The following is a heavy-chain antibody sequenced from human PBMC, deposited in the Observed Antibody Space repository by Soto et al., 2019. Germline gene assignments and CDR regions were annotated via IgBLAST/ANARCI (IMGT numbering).Heavy chain of an antibody. Sequence: SETLSLTCTVSGDSVSGYYWSWTRQPPGKGLEWIGYIHHSGSSNYNPSLTSRVIISVDTSKNQFSLKLSSVTAADTAVYYCARGRVVVVPGSYYYYGMDVWGQGTTVTVSS. CDR1: GDSVSGYY. CDR3: ARGRVVVVPGSYYYYGMDV. J-gene: IGHJ6*02. CDR2: IHHSGSS. D-gene: IGHD2-2*01. V-gene: IGHV4-59*02.